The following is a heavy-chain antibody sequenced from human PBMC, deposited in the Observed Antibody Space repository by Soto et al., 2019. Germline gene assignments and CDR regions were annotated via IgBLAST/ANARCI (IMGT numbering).Heavy chain of an antibody. CDR2: IYYSGST. V-gene: IGHV4-59*01. Sequence: SETLSLTCTVSGGSISSYYWSWIRQPPGKGLEWIGYIYYSGSTNYNPSLKSRVTISVDTSKNQFSLKLSSVTAADTAVYYCAREGVQGSGWSRIDYWGQGTLVTVSS. D-gene: IGHD6-19*01. CDR1: GGSISSYY. CDR3: AREGVQGSGWSRIDY. J-gene: IGHJ4*02.